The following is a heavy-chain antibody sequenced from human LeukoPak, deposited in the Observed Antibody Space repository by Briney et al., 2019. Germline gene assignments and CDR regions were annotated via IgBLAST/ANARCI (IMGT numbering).Heavy chain of an antibody. D-gene: IGHD3-3*01. CDR3: ARTLPSRPTYYDFWSGYPNWFDP. J-gene: IGHJ5*02. CDR1: GFTFSDYY. Sequence: GGSLRLSCAASGFTFSDYYMSWIRQAPGKGLEWVSYISSSGSTIYYADSVKGRFTISRDNAKNSLYLRMNSLRAEDTAVYYCARTLPSRPTYYDFWSGYPNWFDPWGQGTLVTVSS. CDR2: ISSSGSTI. V-gene: IGHV3-11*01.